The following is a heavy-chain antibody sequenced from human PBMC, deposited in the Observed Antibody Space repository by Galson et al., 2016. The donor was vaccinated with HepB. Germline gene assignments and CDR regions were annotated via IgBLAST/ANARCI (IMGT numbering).Heavy chain of an antibody. V-gene: IGHV3-30*18. Sequence: SLRLSCAASRFTFNSSGMHWVRQAPGKGLEWVAVLSHDGSTKYYVDSVKGRFAISRDNSKSTLYLQMNTLRAEDTAGYYCAKDSGVGFDPWGQGTLVTVSS. CDR2: LSHDGSTK. CDR3: AKDSGVGFDP. CDR1: RFTFNSSG. J-gene: IGHJ5*02.